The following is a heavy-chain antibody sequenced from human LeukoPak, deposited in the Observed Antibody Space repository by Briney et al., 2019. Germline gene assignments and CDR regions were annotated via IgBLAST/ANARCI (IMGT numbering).Heavy chain of an antibody. J-gene: IGHJ3*02. CDR1: GFTFSRYG. CDR3: ARGFPLGFFDI. D-gene: IGHD3-16*01. Sequence: PGRSLRLSCAASGFTFSRYGMHWVRQAPGKGLEWVAVIWYDGSNKYYADSVKGRFTISRDNSKNTLYLQMNSLRAEDTAVYYCARGFPLGFFDIWGQGTMVTVSS. CDR2: IWYDGSNK. V-gene: IGHV3-33*01.